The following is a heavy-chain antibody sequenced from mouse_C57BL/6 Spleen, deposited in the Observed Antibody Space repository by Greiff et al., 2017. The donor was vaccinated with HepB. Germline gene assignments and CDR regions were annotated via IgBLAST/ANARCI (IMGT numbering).Heavy chain of an antibody. CDR1: GYTFTSYW. V-gene: IGHV1-5*01. Sequence: VQLQQSGTVLARPGASVKMSCKTSGYTFTSYWMHWVKQRPGQGLEWIGAIYPGNSDTSYNQKFKGKAKLTAVTSASTAYMELSSLTNEDSAVYYCTRPTTVVARYFDVWGTGTTVTVSS. CDR2: IYPGNSDT. CDR3: TRPTTVVARYFDV. J-gene: IGHJ1*03. D-gene: IGHD1-1*01.